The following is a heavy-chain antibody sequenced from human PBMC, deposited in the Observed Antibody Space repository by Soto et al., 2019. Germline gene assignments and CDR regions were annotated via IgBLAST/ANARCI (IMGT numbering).Heavy chain of an antibody. CDR3: ARGVVEDIVATLADY. Sequence: GASVKVSCKASGYTFTSYDINWVRQATGQGLEWMGWMNPNSGNTGYAQKFQGRVTMTRNTSISTAYMELSSLGSEDTAVYYCARGVVEDIVATLADYWGQGTLVTVSS. J-gene: IGHJ4*02. D-gene: IGHD5-12*01. V-gene: IGHV1-8*01. CDR2: MNPNSGNT. CDR1: GYTFTSYD.